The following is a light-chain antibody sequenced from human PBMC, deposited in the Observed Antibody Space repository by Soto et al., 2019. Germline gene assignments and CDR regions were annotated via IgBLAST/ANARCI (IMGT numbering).Light chain of an antibody. V-gene: IGKV3-20*01. CDR1: QSVSSNY. CDR2: GAS. J-gene: IGKJ2*01. Sequence: EIVLTQSPGTLSLSPGERVTLSCRASQSVSSNYLAWYQQKPGQAPRLLVYGASRGAAGIPDRFSGSGSGTNFTLTISRLEPEDFAVYYCQQYGSTPMFTFGQGTKLEIK. CDR3: QQYGSTPMFT.